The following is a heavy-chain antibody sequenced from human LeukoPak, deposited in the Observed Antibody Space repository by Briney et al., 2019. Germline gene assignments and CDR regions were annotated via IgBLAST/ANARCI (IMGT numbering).Heavy chain of an antibody. CDR1: GGSFSGYY. CDR2: INHSGST. CDR3: ARDLRGGLDAFDI. Sequence: PSETLSLTCAVYGGSFSGYYWSWIRQPPGKGLEWIGEINHSGSTNYDPSLKSRVTISVDTSKNQFSLKLSSVTAADTAVYYCARDLRGGLDAFDIWGQGTMVTVS. V-gene: IGHV4-34*01. D-gene: IGHD2-15*01. J-gene: IGHJ3*02.